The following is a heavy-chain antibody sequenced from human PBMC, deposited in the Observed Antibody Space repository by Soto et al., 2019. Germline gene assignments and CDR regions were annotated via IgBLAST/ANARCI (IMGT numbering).Heavy chain of an antibody. CDR3: ARDRDWNYGDY. V-gene: IGHV3-74*01. J-gene: IGHJ4*02. D-gene: IGHD1-7*01. CDR2: INTYGSST. Sequence: EVQLVESGGGLVQPGGSLRLSCSASGFTFGSYWMHWVSQVPGKGLVWASRINTYGSSTSYADSVKGRFTISRDNAKNTLYLQMSSLRAEDTAVYYCARDRDWNYGDYWGQGTLVTVSS. CDR1: GFTFGSYW.